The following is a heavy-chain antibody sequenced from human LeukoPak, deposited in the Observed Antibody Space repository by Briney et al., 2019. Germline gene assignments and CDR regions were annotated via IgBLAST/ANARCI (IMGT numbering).Heavy chain of an antibody. J-gene: IGHJ4*02. D-gene: IGHD4/OR15-4a*01. Sequence: PGGSLRLSCAASGFTFSSYAMHWVRQAPGKGLEWVSAISGSGGSTYYAGSVKGRFTISRDNSKNTLYLQMNSLRAEDTAVYYCAKGLARFGYGALLDFWGQGTLVTVSS. V-gene: IGHV3-23*01. CDR3: AKGLARFGYGALLDF. CDR2: ISGSGGST. CDR1: GFTFSSYA.